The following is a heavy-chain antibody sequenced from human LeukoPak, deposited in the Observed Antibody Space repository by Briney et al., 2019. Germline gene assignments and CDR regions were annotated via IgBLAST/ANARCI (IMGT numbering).Heavy chain of an antibody. J-gene: IGHJ6*02. V-gene: IGHV1-69*02. CDR1: GGTFSSYT. Sequence: GASVKVSCKASGGTFSSYTISWVRQAPGQGLEWMGRIIPILGIANYAQKFQGRVTITADKSTSTAYMELSSLRSEDPAVYYCARGPEPTADYYYGMDVWGQGTTVTVSS. CDR2: IIPILGIA. CDR3: ARGPEPTADYYYGMDV.